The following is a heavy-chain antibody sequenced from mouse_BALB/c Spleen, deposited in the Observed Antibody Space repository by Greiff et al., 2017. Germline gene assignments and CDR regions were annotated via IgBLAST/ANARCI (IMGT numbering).Heavy chain of an antibody. V-gene: IGHV5-17*02. CDR1: GFTFSSFG. J-gene: IGHJ2*01. D-gene: IGHD1-1*01. CDR3: AREGILRSFDY. CDR2: ISSGSSTI. Sequence: EVQGVESGGGLVQPGGSRKLSCAASGFTFSSFGMHWVRQAPEKGLEWVAYISSGSSTIYYADTVKGRFTISRDNPKNTLFLQMTSLRSEDTAMYYCAREGILRSFDYWGQGTTLTVSS.